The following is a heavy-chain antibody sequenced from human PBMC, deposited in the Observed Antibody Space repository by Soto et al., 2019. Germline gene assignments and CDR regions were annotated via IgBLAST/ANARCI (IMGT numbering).Heavy chain of an antibody. CDR1: GFTFSSYA. CDR2: ISGIGHST. Sequence: GGSLRLSCAASGFTFSSYAMGWVRQAPGKGLEWVSSISGIGHSTYYADSVKGRFTISRDNSKNTLHLQMNSLRAEDTAVYYCAKRIMSTIGHFDSWGQGTLATVIL. J-gene: IGHJ4*02. D-gene: IGHD1-1*01. V-gene: IGHV3-23*01. CDR3: AKRIMSTIGHFDS.